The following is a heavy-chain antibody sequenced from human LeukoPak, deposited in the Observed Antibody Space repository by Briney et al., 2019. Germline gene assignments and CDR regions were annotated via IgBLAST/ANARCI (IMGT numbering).Heavy chain of an antibody. V-gene: IGHV3-66*01. D-gene: IGHD2-21*02. CDR1: GFTVSSNY. Sequence: PGGSLSLSCAASGFTVSSNYLSWVRQAPGKGLEWVSVIYSGGSTYYADSVKGRFTISRDNSKNTLYLQMNSLRAEDTAVYYCARMAGGDYPVYHYYYMDVWGKGTTVTISS. CDR2: IYSGGST. CDR3: ARMAGGDYPVYHYYYMDV. J-gene: IGHJ6*03.